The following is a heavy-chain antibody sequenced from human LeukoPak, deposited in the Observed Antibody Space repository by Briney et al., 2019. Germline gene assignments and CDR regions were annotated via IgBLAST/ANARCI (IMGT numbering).Heavy chain of an antibody. CDR3: VRERDRGIEVADDFDY. J-gene: IGHJ4*02. Sequence: GGSLRLSCAASGFTFSMYSMAWVRQAPGKGLEWVSVINDRGGYRQDADSVKGRFTISRDNSQNTLFLLMNSLRAEDTAVYYCVRERDRGIEVADDFDYWGQGTLVTVSS. V-gene: IGHV3-23*01. CDR1: GFTFSMYS. CDR2: INDRGGYR. D-gene: IGHD6-19*01.